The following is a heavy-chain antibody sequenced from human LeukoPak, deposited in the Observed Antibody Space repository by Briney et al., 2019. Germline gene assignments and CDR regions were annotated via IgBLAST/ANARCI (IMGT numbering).Heavy chain of an antibody. D-gene: IGHD6-19*01. CDR1: GFSLITNEVG. CDR3: AHQEYDNGWHPFQH. J-gene: IGHJ1*01. V-gene: IGHV2-5*01. Sequence: ESGPTLVNPTQTLTLTCTFSGFSLITNEVGVGWIRQPPGKALEWLALFYYNNNKFYSPSLENRVTVSKDTSKNQVVLTLTNMDPMDTATYYCAHQEYDNGWHPFQHWGQGNLVTVSS. CDR2: FYYNNNK.